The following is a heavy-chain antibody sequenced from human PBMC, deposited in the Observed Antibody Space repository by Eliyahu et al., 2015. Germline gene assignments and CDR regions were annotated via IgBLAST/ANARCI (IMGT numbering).Heavy chain of an antibody. D-gene: IGHD3-9*01. J-gene: IGHJ4*02. CDR3: ARDMTGYHDY. Sequence: VQPGGSLRLSCVGSGYTFSTYWMHWVRQAPGEGLVWLSRINPDGGSTNSADSVRGRFTISRDNAKNTLYLQMNSLRAEDTAVYYCARDMTGYHDYWGQGTLVTVSS. CDR1: GYTFSTYW. V-gene: IGHV3-74*01. CDR2: INPDGGST.